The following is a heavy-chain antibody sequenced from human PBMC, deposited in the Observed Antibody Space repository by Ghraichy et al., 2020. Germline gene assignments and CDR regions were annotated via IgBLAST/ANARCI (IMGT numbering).Heavy chain of an antibody. CDR1: GDSISYFSYF. CDR3: ARRGAHFFDF. Sequence: SETLSLTCTVSGDSISYFSYFWGWIRQPPGKGLEWIGYIHYSGSTYYNPSLKSRATISVDTSNNQFPLDLSSPVAADTSIYYCARRGAHFFDFWGQGKLVTVSS. V-gene: IGHV4-39*01. D-gene: IGHD1-26*01. CDR2: IHYSGST. J-gene: IGHJ4*02.